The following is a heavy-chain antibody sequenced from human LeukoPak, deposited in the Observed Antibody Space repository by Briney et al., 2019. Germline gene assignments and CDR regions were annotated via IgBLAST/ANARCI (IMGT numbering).Heavy chain of an antibody. Sequence: GESLKISCKSSGYSFTSYWISWVRQMPGKGLEWMGRIDPGDSYTNYSPSFQGHVTISADKSISTAYLQWSSLKASDTAMFYCARPSVDGSGSYPYWGQGTLVTVSS. CDR2: IDPGDSYT. V-gene: IGHV5-10-1*01. CDR1: GYSFTSYW. CDR3: ARPSVDGSGSYPY. D-gene: IGHD3-10*01. J-gene: IGHJ4*02.